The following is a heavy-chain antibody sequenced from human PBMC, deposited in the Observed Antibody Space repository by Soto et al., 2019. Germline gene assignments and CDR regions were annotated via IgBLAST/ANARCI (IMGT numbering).Heavy chain of an antibody. Sequence: SLFRQPPGKGLEWVANIKQDGSEKYYVDSVKGRFTISRDNAKNSLYLQMKSLRAEDTAVYYCARGNSGYLFDYWGQGTLVTVSS. V-gene: IGHV3-7*01. CDR2: IKQDGSEK. CDR3: ARGNSGYLFDY. D-gene: IGHD5-12*01. J-gene: IGHJ4*02.